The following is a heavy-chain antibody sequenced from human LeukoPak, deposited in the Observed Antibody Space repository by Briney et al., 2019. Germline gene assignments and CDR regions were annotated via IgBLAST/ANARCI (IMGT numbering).Heavy chain of an antibody. CDR3: ARGGYGSSGYYLDKYYFDY. CDR2: IYPGDSDT. Sequence: GESLKISCKGSGYSFTSYWIGWVRQMPGKGLEWMGIIYPGDSDTRYSPSFQGQVTISADKSISTAYLQWSSLKASDTAMYYCARGGYGSSGYYLDKYYFDYWGQGTLVTVSS. J-gene: IGHJ4*02. V-gene: IGHV5-51*01. D-gene: IGHD3-22*01. CDR1: GYSFTSYW.